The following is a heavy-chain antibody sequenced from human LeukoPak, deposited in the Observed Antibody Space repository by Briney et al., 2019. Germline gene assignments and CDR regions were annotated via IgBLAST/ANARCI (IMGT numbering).Heavy chain of an antibody. Sequence: GGSLRLSCAASGFTFSTYAMNWVRQAPGKGLEWVSYISSSGTLIYYADSVKGRFTISRDNAKNSLYLHMNSLRAEDTAVYYCARALWYTSTWSYFDYWGQGTLVTVSS. CDR2: ISSSGTLI. CDR1: GFTFSTYA. D-gene: IGHD6-13*01. V-gene: IGHV3-48*01. CDR3: ARALWYTSTWSYFDY. J-gene: IGHJ4*02.